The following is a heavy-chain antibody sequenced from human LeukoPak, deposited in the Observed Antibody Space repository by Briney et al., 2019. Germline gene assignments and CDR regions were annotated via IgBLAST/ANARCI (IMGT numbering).Heavy chain of an antibody. V-gene: IGHV4-59*08. CDR3: ARPYSSGWPWTFDI. CDR1: GGSISNYY. Sequence: SETLSLTCTVSGGSISNYYWSWIRQPPGKGLEWIGYIYYSGNTNYNPSLRSRVTISVDTSKNQFSLKLSSVTAVDTAVYYCARPYSSGWPWTFDIWGQGTTVTVSS. CDR2: IYYSGNT. D-gene: IGHD6-25*01. J-gene: IGHJ3*02.